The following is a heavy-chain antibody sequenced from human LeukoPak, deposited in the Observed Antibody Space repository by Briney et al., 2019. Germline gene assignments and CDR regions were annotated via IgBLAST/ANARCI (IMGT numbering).Heavy chain of an antibody. J-gene: IGHJ4*02. D-gene: IGHD5-18*01. V-gene: IGHV3-30-3*01. CDR2: ISYDGNNI. CDR3: ARGGGDRYGCPDS. Sequence: GGSLRLSCAASGFTFSSYAMHWVRQAPGKGLEWVAVISYDGNNINYADSLKGRFIISRDNSKNTLFLQVNSLRAEDTAVYYCARGGGDRYGCPDSWGQGTLLTVSS. CDR1: GFTFSSYA.